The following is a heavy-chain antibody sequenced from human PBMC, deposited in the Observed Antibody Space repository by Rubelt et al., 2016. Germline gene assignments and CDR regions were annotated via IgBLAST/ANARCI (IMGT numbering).Heavy chain of an antibody. Sequence: QVQLVQSGAEVKKPGASVKVSCKASGYTFTSYYMHWVRQAPGQGLEWMGIINPSGGSTSYAQKSEGGVTMTRDTSTRTVYMGLSSLRSEDTAVYYCARAASTVTTLLDLGYWGQGTLVTVSS. CDR1: GYTFTSYY. J-gene: IGHJ4*02. V-gene: IGHV1-46*01. D-gene: IGHD4-17*01. CDR3: ARAASTVTTLLDLGY. CDR2: INPSGGST.